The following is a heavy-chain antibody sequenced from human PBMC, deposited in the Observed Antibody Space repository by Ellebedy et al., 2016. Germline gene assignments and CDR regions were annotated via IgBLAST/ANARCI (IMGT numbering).Heavy chain of an antibody. CDR1: GFTFSSYS. Sequence: GESLKISCAASGFTFSSYSMNWVRQAPGKGLEWVSSISSSSSYIYYADSVKGRFTISRDNAKNSQYLQMNSLRAEDTAVYYCASDEPYCSGGSCNRFDYWGQGTLVTVSS. CDR2: ISSSSSYI. D-gene: IGHD2-15*01. J-gene: IGHJ4*02. V-gene: IGHV3-21*01. CDR3: ASDEPYCSGGSCNRFDY.